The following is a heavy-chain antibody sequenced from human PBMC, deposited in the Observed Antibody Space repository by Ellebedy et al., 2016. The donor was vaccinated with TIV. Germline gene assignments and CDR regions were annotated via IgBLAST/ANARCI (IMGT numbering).Heavy chain of an antibody. J-gene: IGHJ4*02. Sequence: SETLSLTCTVSGGSITSYYWSWIRQPPGKGLEWIGYMFHSGSANYNPSLRSRVTMSVDTSKNQFSLKLSSVTSADTAVYYCAREASSGSFLLWGQGTLVTVSA. CDR1: GGSITSYY. V-gene: IGHV4-59*01. CDR2: MFHSGSA. CDR3: AREASSGSFLL. D-gene: IGHD1-26*01.